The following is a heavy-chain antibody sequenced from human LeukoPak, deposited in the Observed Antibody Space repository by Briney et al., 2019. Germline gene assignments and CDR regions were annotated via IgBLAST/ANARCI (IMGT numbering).Heavy chain of an antibody. CDR3: GAADVVPAGSGDAFDI. Sequence: ASVTVSCKASGGTFSSYAISWVRQAPGQGLEWMGRIIPILGIANYAENFQDRVTITADKSTSTAYMELSSLRSEDTAVYYCGAADVVPAGSGDAFDIWGQGTMVTVSS. J-gene: IGHJ3*02. CDR1: GGTFSSYA. V-gene: IGHV1-69*04. D-gene: IGHD2-2*01. CDR2: IIPILGIA.